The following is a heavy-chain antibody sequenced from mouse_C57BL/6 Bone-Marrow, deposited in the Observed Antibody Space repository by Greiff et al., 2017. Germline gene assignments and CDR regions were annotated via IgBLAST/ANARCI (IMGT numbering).Heavy chain of an antibody. D-gene: IGHD1-1*01. CDR2: IYPRSGNT. J-gene: IGHJ1*03. CDR1: GYTFTSYG. Sequence: VMLVESGAELARPGASVKLSCKASGYTFTSYGISWVKQRTGQGLEWIGEIYPRSGNTYYNEKFKGKATLTADKSSSTAYMELRSLTSEDSAVYFCAHLLRFWYFDVWGTGTTVTVSS. CDR3: AHLLRFWYFDV. V-gene: IGHV1-81*01.